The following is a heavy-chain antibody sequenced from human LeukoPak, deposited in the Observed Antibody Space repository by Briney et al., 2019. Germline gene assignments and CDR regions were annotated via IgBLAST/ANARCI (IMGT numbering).Heavy chain of an antibody. Sequence: GGSLRLSCAASGFTCSTYARSWVRQAPGKGLEWVSALSGGGGSTHYADSVKGRFTISRDNSKNTLFLQMSSLRADDTAIYYCAKHYDISGYYPYWGQGTLVTVSS. CDR1: GFTCSTYA. J-gene: IGHJ4*02. D-gene: IGHD3-22*01. CDR3: AKHYDISGYYPY. V-gene: IGHV3-23*01. CDR2: LSGGGGST.